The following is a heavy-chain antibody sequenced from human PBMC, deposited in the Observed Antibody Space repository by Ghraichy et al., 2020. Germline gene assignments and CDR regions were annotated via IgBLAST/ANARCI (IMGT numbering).Heavy chain of an antibody. CDR3: AREVEDIVVVVQLRQPPNWFDP. J-gene: IGHJ5*02. V-gene: IGHV1-2*06. Sequence: ASVKVSCKASGYTFTGYYMHWVRQAPGQGLEWMGRINPNSGGTNYAQKFQGRVTMTRDTSISTAYMELSRLRSDDTAVYYCAREVEDIVVVVQLRQPPNWFDPWGQGTLVTVPS. CDR1: GYTFTGYY. D-gene: IGHD2-15*01. CDR2: INPNSGGT.